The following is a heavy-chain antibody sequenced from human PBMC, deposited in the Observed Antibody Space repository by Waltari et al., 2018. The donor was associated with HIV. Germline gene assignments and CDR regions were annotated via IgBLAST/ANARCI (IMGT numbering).Heavy chain of an antibody. D-gene: IGHD3-22*01. CDR1: GFMFSSYR. Sequence: SLRLSCAASGFMFSSYRMSWVRQVPGKGLEWVATIKQDGSEEQYVDSVKGRFTISRDNAKNSVYLQMNSLRAEDTAVYYCARRAYDSSGYGWFDPWGQGTLVTVSS. CDR3: ARRAYDSSGYGWFDP. CDR2: IKQDGSEE. V-gene: IGHV3-7*01. J-gene: IGHJ5*02.